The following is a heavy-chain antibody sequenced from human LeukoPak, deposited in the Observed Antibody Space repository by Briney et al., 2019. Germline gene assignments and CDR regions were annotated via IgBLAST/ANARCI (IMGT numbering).Heavy chain of an antibody. J-gene: IGHJ4*02. CDR3: VKLRTGTATNFDY. CDR2: ISGAGGST. CDR1: GFTFSSYA. Sequence: GGSLRLSCAASGFTFSSYAMSWVRQAPGKGLGWVSGISGAGGSTYYADSVKGRFTISRDNSKDTLYLQMNSLGAEDTAIYYCVKLRTGTATNFDYWGQGTLVTVSS. D-gene: IGHD1-1*01. V-gene: IGHV3-23*01.